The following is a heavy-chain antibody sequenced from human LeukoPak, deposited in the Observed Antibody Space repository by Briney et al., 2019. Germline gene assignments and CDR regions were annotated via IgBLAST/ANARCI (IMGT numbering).Heavy chain of an antibody. V-gene: IGHV5-51*01. Sequence: GESLKISCKGSGYSFTTYWIGWVRQMPGKGLEWMGTIYLGDSDTRYSPSFQGQVTILVDKSISTAYLQWSTLKASDTAMYYCARTMVRGVIASGFDFWGQGTLVTVSS. D-gene: IGHD3-10*01. CDR1: GYSFTTYW. CDR3: ARTMVRGVIASGFDF. CDR2: IYLGDSDT. J-gene: IGHJ4*02.